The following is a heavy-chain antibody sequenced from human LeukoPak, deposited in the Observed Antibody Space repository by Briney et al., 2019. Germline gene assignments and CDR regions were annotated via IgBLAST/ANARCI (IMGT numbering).Heavy chain of an antibody. CDR2: ISGSGGST. D-gene: IGHD4-23*01. CDR1: GFTFSSYA. V-gene: IGHV3-23*01. CDR3: ATPGPLRWQSYWYFDL. Sequence: GGSLRLSCAAAGFTFSSYAMSWVRQAAGKGLEWVSAISGSGGSTYYADSVKGRFTISRDNSKNTLYLQMNSLRAEDTAVYYCATPGPLRWQSYWYFDLWGRGTLVTVSS. J-gene: IGHJ2*01.